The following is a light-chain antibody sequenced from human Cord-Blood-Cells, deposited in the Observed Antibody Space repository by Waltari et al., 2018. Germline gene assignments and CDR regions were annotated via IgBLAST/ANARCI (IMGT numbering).Light chain of an antibody. V-gene: IGKV1-39*01. CDR1: KSISSY. J-gene: IGKJ2*01. CDR2: AAS. Sequence: DIQMNQSPSSLSASVGDRVTSTCRASKSISSYLNWYQQKPGKAPKLLIYAASSLQSGGPARFSGSGSVTDFTLTISSLQPEDFATYYCQQSYSTPHTFGQGTKLEIK. CDR3: QQSYSTPHT.